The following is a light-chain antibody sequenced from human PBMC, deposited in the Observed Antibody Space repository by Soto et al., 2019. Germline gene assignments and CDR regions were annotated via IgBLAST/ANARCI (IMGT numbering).Light chain of an antibody. CDR2: EVT. J-gene: IGLJ1*01. CDR3: YSYAGSSRV. Sequence: QLVLTQPPSASGSPGQSVTISCTGTSSDVGGYNYVSWYQQHPGKAPKLMIYEVTKRPSGVPDRFSGSKSGNTASLTVSGLRAEDEADYYCYSYAGSSRVFGTGTKVTVL. CDR1: SSDVGGYNY. V-gene: IGLV2-8*01.